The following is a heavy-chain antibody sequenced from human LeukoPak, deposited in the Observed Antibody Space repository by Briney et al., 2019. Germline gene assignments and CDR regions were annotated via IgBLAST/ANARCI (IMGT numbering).Heavy chain of an antibody. CDR1: GESFSGYY. CDR3: ARVGGLWSGSGWFDP. V-gene: IGHV4-34*01. Sequence: PSETLSLTCAVYGESFSGYYWSWIRQPPGKGLEWIGEINHSGSTNYNPSLKSRVTISVDTSKNQFSLKLSSVTAADTAVYYCARVGGLWSGSGWFDPWGQGTLVTVSS. J-gene: IGHJ5*02. D-gene: IGHD3-3*01. CDR2: INHSGST.